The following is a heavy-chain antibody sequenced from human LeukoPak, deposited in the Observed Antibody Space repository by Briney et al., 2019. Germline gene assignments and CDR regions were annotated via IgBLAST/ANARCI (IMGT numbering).Heavy chain of an antibody. CDR3: ASSTVEMAAILDHD. CDR2: IKKHGSEK. Sequence: GGSLRLSCAASGFTFSSYWMTWVRQAPGKGLEWVANIKKHGSEKYYVDSVKGRLTISRDNAKNSLYLQMNSLRAEDTAMYYCASSTVEMAAILDHDWGQGTLVIVSS. J-gene: IGHJ4*02. CDR1: GFTFSSYW. D-gene: IGHD5-24*01. V-gene: IGHV3-7*01.